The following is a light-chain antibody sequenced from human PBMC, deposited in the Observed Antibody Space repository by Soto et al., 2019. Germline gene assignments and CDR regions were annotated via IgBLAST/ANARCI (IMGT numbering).Light chain of an antibody. CDR2: EVT. CDR3: SSFAGSNIWV. CDR1: SSDVGSHKL. Sequence: QSVLTQPASVSGSPGQSISISCIGTSSDVGSHKLVSWYQHHPGKAPKLMIHEVTKRPSGVPDRFSGSKSGNTASLTVSGLQAEDEADYYCSSFAGSNIWVFGGGTKVTVL. J-gene: IGLJ3*02. V-gene: IGLV2-14*02.